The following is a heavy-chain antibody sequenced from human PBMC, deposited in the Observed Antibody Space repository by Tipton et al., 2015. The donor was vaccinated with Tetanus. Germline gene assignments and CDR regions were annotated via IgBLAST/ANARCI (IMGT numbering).Heavy chain of an antibody. CDR3: AKDTGVTPHYGMDV. Sequence: QLVQSGGGLIQPGGSLRLSCAASGFTFDDYAMHWVRQAPGKGLEWVSGISWNSGSIGYADSVKGRFTISRDNAKNSLYLQMNSLRAEDTALYYCAKDTGVTPHYGMDVWGQGTTVTVSS. CDR1: GFTFDDYA. D-gene: IGHD2-21*02. J-gene: IGHJ6*02. CDR2: ISWNSGSI. V-gene: IGHV3-9*01.